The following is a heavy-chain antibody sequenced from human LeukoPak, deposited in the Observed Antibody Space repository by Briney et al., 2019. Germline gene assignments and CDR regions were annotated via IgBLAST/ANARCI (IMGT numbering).Heavy chain of an antibody. CDR2: ISGDSTDI. Sequence: GGSLRLSCAASGFTFSNYAMNWVRQAPGKGLEWVSSISGDSTDIYYADSVRGRFTISRDNAKNSLYLQMNSLRAEDTAVYYCARGPRGSYNFDYWGQGTLVTVSS. CDR1: GFTFSNYA. CDR3: ARGPRGSYNFDY. D-gene: IGHD1-26*01. V-gene: IGHV3-21*01. J-gene: IGHJ4*02.